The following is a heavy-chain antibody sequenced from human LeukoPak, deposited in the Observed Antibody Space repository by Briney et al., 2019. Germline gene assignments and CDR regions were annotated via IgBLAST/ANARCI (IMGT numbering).Heavy chain of an antibody. V-gene: IGHV1-18*01. CDR1: GYTFTSSG. D-gene: IGHD4-17*01. Sequence: ASAKVSCKASGYTFTSSGISWVRQAPGQGLEWMGWISLYSVNTKYAQNLQGRVAMTTDTSTSTAYMELRSLRSDDTAVYYCARGTSYGDFSLDFWGQGTLVTVSS. J-gene: IGHJ4*02. CDR3: ARGTSYGDFSLDF. CDR2: ISLYSVNT.